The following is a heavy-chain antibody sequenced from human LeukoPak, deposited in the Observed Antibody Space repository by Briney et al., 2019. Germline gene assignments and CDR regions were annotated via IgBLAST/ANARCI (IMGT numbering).Heavy chain of an antibody. Sequence: GGSLRLSCAASGFTFSSYWMSWVRQAPGKGLEWVANIKQDGSEKYYVDSVKGRFTISRDNAKNSLYLQMNSLRAEDTAMYYCARGRDDFWSGYYYDYWGQGTLVTVSS. V-gene: IGHV3-7*01. CDR2: IKQDGSEK. CDR1: GFTFSSYW. J-gene: IGHJ4*02. CDR3: ARGRDDFWSGYYYDY. D-gene: IGHD3-3*01.